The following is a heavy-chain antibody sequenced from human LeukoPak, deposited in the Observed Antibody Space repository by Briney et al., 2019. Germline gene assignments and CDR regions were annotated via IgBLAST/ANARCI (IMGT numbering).Heavy chain of an antibody. D-gene: IGHD5-12*01. J-gene: IGHJ6*02. CDR1: GGSISSSSYY. Sequence: SETLSLTRTVSGGSISSSSYYWGWIRQPPGKGPEWIGSIYYSGSTNYNPSLKSRVTISLDTSKNQFSLKLSSVTAADTAVYYCARLRGYSGYDSLKNYYYYGMDVWGQGTTVTVSS. V-gene: IGHV4-39*07. CDR3: ARLRGYSGYDSLKNYYYYGMDV. CDR2: IYYSGST.